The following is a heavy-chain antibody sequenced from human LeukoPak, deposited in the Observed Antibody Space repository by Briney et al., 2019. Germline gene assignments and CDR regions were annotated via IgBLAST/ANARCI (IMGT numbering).Heavy chain of an antibody. D-gene: IGHD1-1*01. J-gene: IGHJ6*02. V-gene: IGHV1-3*01. CDR3: ARDRTVTLYYGMDV. CDR1: GYTFTSYA. Sequence: GASVKVSCKASGYTFTSYAMHWVRQAPGQRLEWMGWINAGNGNTKYSQKFQGRVTITRDTSTSTVYMELSSLRSEDTAVYYCARDRTVTLYYGMDVWGQGTTVTVSS. CDR2: INAGNGNT.